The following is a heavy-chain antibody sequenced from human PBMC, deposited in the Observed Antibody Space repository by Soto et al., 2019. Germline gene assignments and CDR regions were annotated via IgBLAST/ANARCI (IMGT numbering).Heavy chain of an antibody. Sequence: SQTLSLTCVISGDSVSSNSAAWNWIRQSPSRGLEWLGRTYYRSKWYNDYAVSVKSRTTINPDTSKNQFSLQLNSVTPEDTAVYYCAKGSGWYGSLGYWGQGTLVTVSS. CDR3: AKGSGWYGSLGY. V-gene: IGHV6-1*01. D-gene: IGHD6-19*01. CDR1: GDSVSSNSAA. CDR2: TYYRSKWYN. J-gene: IGHJ4*02.